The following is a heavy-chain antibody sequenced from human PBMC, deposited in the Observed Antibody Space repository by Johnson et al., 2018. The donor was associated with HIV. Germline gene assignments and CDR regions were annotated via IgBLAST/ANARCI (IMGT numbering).Heavy chain of an antibody. J-gene: IGHJ3*01. D-gene: IGHD1-7*01. CDR3: AREAGTTRSGFDV. V-gene: IGHV3-11*04. CDR1: GFTFSDYY. CDR2: ISSSGSTI. Sequence: QVQLVESGGGLVQPGGSLRLSCAASGFTFSDYYMSWIRQAPGKGLEWVSYISSSGSTIYYADSVKGRFTVSRENAKHSLYLKMNSLSAGDTAVYYCAREAGTTRSGFDVWGQGTVVTVSS.